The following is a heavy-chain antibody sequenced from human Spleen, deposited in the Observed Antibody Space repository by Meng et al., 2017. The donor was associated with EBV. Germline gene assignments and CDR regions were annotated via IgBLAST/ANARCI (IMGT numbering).Heavy chain of an antibody. CDR3: ASDRGQNYY. V-gene: IGHV4-59*11. CDR1: GGSISGHY. Sequence: VQQHGSGPGLVKPSGTMSLNCNVSGGSISGHYWSWIRQPPGKGLEWIGYIYYSGSTNYNPSFKSRVTISVDTSKNQFSLRLRSLTASDTAVYYCASDRGQNYYWGPGTLVTVSS. J-gene: IGHJ4*02. CDR2: IYYSGST. D-gene: IGHD3-10*01.